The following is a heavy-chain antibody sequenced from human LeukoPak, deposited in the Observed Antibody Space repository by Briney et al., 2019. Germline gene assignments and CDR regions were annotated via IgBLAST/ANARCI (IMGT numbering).Heavy chain of an antibody. V-gene: IGHV3-30*02. Sequence: GGSLRLSCAASGFTFSSYGMHWVRQAPGKGLEWVTFIWYDGSNKYYADSVQGRFTISRDNSKNTLYLQMNSLRAEDTAVYYCPKFGSGARAFDNWGQGTLVTVSS. CDR3: PKFGSGARAFDN. D-gene: IGHD3-10*01. CDR2: IWYDGSNK. CDR1: GFTFSSYG. J-gene: IGHJ4*02.